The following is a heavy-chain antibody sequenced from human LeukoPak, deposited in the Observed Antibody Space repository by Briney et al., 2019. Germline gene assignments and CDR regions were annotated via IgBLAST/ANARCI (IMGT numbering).Heavy chain of an antibody. J-gene: IGHJ5*02. CDR2: IYTSGST. V-gene: IGHV4-61*02. CDR1: GGSISSGSYY. D-gene: IGHD3-22*01. Sequence: SQTLSLTCTVSGGSISSGSYYWSWIRQPAGKGLEWIGRIYTSGSTNYNPSLKSRVTISVDTSKNQFSLKLSSVTAADTAVYYCASGNYYDSSGYFLDPWGQGTLVTVSS. CDR3: ASGNYYDSSGYFLDP.